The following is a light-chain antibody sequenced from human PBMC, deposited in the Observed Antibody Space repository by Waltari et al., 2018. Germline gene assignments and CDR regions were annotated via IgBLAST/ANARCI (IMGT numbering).Light chain of an antibody. CDR1: TSDIGSYF. J-gene: IGLJ3*02. Sequence: QSFLTQPPSLSAAPGQKVPISCPGRTSDIGSYFVSWDQQLPGTAPKLLFYDNDKRPSGTPDRFSASKSGTSATLAITGLQTGDEAHYYCGTWDSSLSTVVFGGGTKLTVL. CDR3: GTWDSSLSTVV. V-gene: IGLV1-51*01. CDR2: DND.